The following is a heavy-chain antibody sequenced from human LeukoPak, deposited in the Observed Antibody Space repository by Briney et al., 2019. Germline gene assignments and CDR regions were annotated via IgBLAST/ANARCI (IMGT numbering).Heavy chain of an antibody. CDR2: IYTSGST. Sequence: PSETLSLTCTVSGGSISSYYWSWIRQPAGKGLEWIGRIYTSGSTNYNPSLKSRVTMSVDTSKNQFSLKLSSVTAADTAVYYCARPGYSSSWYGRYFDYWGQGTLVTVSS. V-gene: IGHV4-4*07. CDR3: ARPGYSSSWYGRYFDY. J-gene: IGHJ4*02. D-gene: IGHD6-13*01. CDR1: GGSISSYY.